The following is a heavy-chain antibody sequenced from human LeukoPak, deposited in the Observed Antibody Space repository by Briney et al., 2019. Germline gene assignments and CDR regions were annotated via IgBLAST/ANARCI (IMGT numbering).Heavy chain of an antibody. J-gene: IGHJ4*02. V-gene: IGHV4-34*01. CDR1: GGSFSGYY. D-gene: IGHD6-19*01. CDR2: INHSGST. CDR3: ARGPARGIAVTRY. Sequence: KPSETLSLTCAVYGGSFSGYYWSWIRQPPGKGLEWIGEINHSGSTNYNPSLKSRVTISVDTSKNQFSLKLSSVTAADTAVYYCARGPARGIAVTRYWGQGTLVTDSS.